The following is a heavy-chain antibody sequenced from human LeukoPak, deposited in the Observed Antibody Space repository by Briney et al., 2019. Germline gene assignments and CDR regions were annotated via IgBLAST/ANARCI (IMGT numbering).Heavy chain of an antibody. Sequence: SETLSLTCTVSGGSISSYYWSWIRQPAGKGLEWIGRIYTSGSTNYNPSLKSRVTMSVDTSKNQFSLKLSSVTAADTAVYHCAREMGPPGWRVDWFDPWGQGTLVTVSS. D-gene: IGHD1-14*01. CDR2: IYTSGST. CDR3: AREMGPPGWRVDWFDP. CDR1: GGSISSYY. J-gene: IGHJ5*02. V-gene: IGHV4-4*07.